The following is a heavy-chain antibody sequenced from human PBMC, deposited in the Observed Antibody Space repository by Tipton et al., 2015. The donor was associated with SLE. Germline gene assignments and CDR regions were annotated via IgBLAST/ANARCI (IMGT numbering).Heavy chain of an antibody. Sequence: TLSLTCAVYGGSFSGYYWSWIRQPPGKGLEWIGEINHSGSTNYNPSLKSRVTISVDTSKNQFSLKLSSVTAADTAVYYCARGSDIVVVPAATNGYAFDIWGQGTMVTVSS. V-gene: IGHV4-34*01. CDR3: ARGSDIVVVPAATNGYAFDI. CDR2: INHSGST. J-gene: IGHJ3*02. D-gene: IGHD2-2*01. CDR1: GGSFSGYY.